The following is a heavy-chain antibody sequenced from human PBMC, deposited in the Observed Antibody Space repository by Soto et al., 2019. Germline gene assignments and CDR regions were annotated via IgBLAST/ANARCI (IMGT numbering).Heavy chain of an antibody. CDR3: ARGGPYSSSEVDY. V-gene: IGHV3-74*01. D-gene: IGHD6-6*01. CDR1: GFTFSSYW. J-gene: IGHJ4*02. Sequence: EVQLVESGGGLVQPGGSLGLSCAASGFTFSSYWMHWVRQAPGKGLVWVSRVNGDGSSTSYADSVKGRFTISRDNAKNTLYLQMNSLRVEDTAVYYCARGGPYSSSEVDYWGQGTLVTVSS. CDR2: VNGDGSST.